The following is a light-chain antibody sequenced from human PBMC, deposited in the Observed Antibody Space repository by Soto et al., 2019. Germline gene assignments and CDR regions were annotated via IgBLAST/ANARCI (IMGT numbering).Light chain of an antibody. CDR3: QQSYSTPLT. CDR2: STS. J-gene: IGKJ4*01. Sequence: DIQMTQSPSSLSASVGDRVTITCRASQSISYYLNWYQQKQGRAPRLLIYSTSTLQSGVPSKFSGSASGTDFTLTISSLQPEDFATYYCQQSYSTPLTFGGGTKVDIK. CDR1: QSISYY. V-gene: IGKV1-39*01.